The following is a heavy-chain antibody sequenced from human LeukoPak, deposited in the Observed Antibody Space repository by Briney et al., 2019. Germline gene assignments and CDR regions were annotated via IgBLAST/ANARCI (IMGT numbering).Heavy chain of an antibody. J-gene: IGHJ4*02. CDR3: AREGYCSSTSCSHFDY. V-gene: IGHV4-34*01. CDR2: INHSGST. CDR1: GGSFSGYY. Sequence: SETLSLTCAVYGGSFSGYYWSWIRQPPGKGLEWIGEINHSGSTKSNPSLMSRVTISIDRSKNQFSLKLSSVTAADTAVYYCAREGYCSSTSCSHFDYWGQGTLVTVSS. D-gene: IGHD2-2*01.